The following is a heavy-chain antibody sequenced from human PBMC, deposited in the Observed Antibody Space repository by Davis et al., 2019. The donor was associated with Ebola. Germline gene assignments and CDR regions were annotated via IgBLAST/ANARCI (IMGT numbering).Heavy chain of an antibody. CDR1: GITFSNSP. CDR2: RWHDGIVK. D-gene: IGHD3-10*01. V-gene: IGHV3-33*01. J-gene: IGHJ4*02. Sequence: GESLKISCAGSGITFSNSPMHWARQAPGKGLEWAGLRWHDGIVKYYADSVKGRFTISRDNSKNTLYLQMNGLRVDDTAIYYCASHGGSGYYYSPDSWGQGTLVTVSS. CDR3: ASHGGSGYYYSPDS.